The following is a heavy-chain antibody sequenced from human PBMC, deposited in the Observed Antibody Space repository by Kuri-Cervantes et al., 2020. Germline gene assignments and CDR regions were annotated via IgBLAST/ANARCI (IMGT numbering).Heavy chain of an antibody. D-gene: IGHD6-13*01. CDR2: INPNSGGT. Sequence: ASVKVSCKASGYTFTGYYMHWVRQAPGQGLEWMGWINPNSGGTNYAQKFQGRVTMTRDTSISTAYMELSRLRSDDTAVYYCARRLVIAAADTRFGYWGQGTLVTVSS. J-gene: IGHJ4*02. CDR1: GYTFTGYY. V-gene: IGHV1-2*02. CDR3: ARRLVIAAADTRFGY.